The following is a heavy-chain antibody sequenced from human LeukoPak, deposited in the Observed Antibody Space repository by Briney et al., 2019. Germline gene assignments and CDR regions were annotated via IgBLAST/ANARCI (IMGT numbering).Heavy chain of an antibody. CDR1: GFSLSTFG. CDR3: ARDRSIQGGFDP. D-gene: IGHD5-18*01. Sequence: PGGSLRLSCAASGFSLSTFGILWVRQAPGKGLQWVAFIRSDGTSKYYAGSVEGRFTISRDNSKSTLYLQMNSLRAEDTATYYCARDRSIQGGFDPWGQGTPVTVSS. CDR2: IRSDGTSK. J-gene: IGHJ5*02. V-gene: IGHV3-30*02.